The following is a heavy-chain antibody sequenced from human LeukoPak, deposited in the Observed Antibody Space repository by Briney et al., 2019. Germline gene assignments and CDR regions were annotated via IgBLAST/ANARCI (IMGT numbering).Heavy chain of an antibody. CDR2: INHDGSEK. CDR1: GFTFSGYW. D-gene: IGHD3-16*02. CDR3: VRVGGNSVWGSYRFDY. V-gene: IGHV3-7*01. Sequence: PGGSLRLSCAASGFTFSGYWMSWVRQAPGKRLEGVASINHDGSEKYYVDSVKGRLTIYSDNAKHSLYPQTNSLRTEDTAVYYCVRVGGNSVWGSYRFDYWGQGVLVTVSS. J-gene: IGHJ4*02.